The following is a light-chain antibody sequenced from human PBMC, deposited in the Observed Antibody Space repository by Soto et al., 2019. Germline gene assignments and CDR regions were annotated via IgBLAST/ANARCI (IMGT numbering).Light chain of an antibody. Sequence: DIQMTQSPSTLSASVGDRVTITCRASQSISSWLAWYQQKPGKAPKLLIYKASSLESGVPSRFSGSGSGTEIKPPISRLQHDDFANCYCQQDNSLYTLGQGTKVEIK. J-gene: IGKJ2*01. CDR2: KAS. CDR3: QQDNSLYT. V-gene: IGKV1-5*03. CDR1: QSISSW.